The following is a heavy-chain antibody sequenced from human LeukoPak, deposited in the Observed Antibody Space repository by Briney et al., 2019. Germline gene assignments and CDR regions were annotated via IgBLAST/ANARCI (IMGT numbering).Heavy chain of an antibody. CDR1: GFTFSSYN. V-gene: IGHV3-21*01. Sequence: GVSLRLSCAASGFTFSSYNMNWVRQAPGKGLEWVSSISSSSNYKHYADSVKGRFTISRDNAKNSVYLQMNSLRAEDTAIYYCARDREQWLVRPGYYFDYWGQGTLVTVSS. CDR3: ARDREQWLVRPGYYFDY. J-gene: IGHJ4*02. CDR2: ISSSSNYK. D-gene: IGHD6-19*01.